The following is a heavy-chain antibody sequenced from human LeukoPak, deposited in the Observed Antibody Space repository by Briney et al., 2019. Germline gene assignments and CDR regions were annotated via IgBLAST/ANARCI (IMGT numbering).Heavy chain of an antibody. CDR2: SGNDGST. V-gene: IGHV3-43*02. J-gene: IGHJ3*01. CDR1: GLTFYNQA. D-gene: IGHD3-10*01. Sequence: GGSLRLSCAASGLTFYNQAMHWVRQTPGTGLEWVSLSGNDGSTYYADSVRGRFTISRDISKNSLYLEMSSLRTEDTALYHCATQPRYSPGWAGSNGGVFDFGGKGTRVTVSS. CDR3: ATQPRYSPGWAGSNGGVFDF.